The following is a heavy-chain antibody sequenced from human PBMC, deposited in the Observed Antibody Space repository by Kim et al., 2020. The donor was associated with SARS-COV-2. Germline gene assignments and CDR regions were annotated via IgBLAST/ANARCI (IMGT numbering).Heavy chain of an antibody. CDR3: ARDGVGEKIVGATTRLYYFDY. J-gene: IGHJ4*02. D-gene: IGHD1-26*01. CDR1: GGSISSYY. V-gene: IGHV4-4*07. Sequence: SETLSLTCTVSGGSISSYYWSWIRQPAGKGLEWIGRIYTSGSTNYNPSLKSRVTMSVDTSKNQFSLKLSSVTAADTAVYYCARDGVGEKIVGATTRLYYFDYWGQGTLVTVSS. CDR2: IYTSGST.